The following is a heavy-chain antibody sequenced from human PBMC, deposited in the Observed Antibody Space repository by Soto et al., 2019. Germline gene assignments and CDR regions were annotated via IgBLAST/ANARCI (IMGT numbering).Heavy chain of an antibody. CDR3: ARDPSGYSSSPNGFDY. CDR1: GFTFSSYG. CDR2: IWYDGSNK. V-gene: IGHV3-33*01. D-gene: IGHD6-13*01. J-gene: IGHJ4*02. Sequence: GGSLRLSCAASGFTFSSYGMHWVRQAPGKGLEWVAVIWYDGSNKYYADSVKGRFTISRDNSKNTLYLQMNSLRAEDTAVYYCARDPSGYSSSPNGFDYWGQGTLVTVS.